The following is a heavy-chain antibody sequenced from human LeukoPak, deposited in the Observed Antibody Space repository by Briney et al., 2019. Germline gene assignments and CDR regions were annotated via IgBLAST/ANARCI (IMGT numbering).Heavy chain of an antibody. CDR2: IYYSGST. D-gene: IGHD5-12*01. V-gene: IGHV4-39*07. CDR3: ARGRGYSGTLYTITYYYYYYMDV. CDR1: GGSISSSSYY. J-gene: IGHJ6*03. Sequence: SETLSLTCTVSGGSISSSSYYWGWIRQPPGKGLEWIGSIYYSGSTYYNPSLKSRVTISVDTSKNQFSLKLSSVTAADTAVYYCARGRGYSGTLYTITYYYYYYMDVWGKGTTVTVSS.